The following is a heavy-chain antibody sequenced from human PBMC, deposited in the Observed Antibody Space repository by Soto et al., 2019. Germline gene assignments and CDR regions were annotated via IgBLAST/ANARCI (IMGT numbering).Heavy chain of an antibody. J-gene: IGHJ5*02. D-gene: IGHD2-2*01. V-gene: IGHV4-30-2*01. Sequence: PSETLSLTCAVSGGSISSGGYSWSWIRQPPGKGLEWIGYIYHSGSTYYNPSLKSRVTISVDTSKNQFSLKLSSVTAADTAVYYCARVWEVPAAIGWWFDPWGQGTLVTVSS. CDR3: ARVWEVPAAIGWWFDP. CDR1: GGSISSGGYS. CDR2: IYHSGST.